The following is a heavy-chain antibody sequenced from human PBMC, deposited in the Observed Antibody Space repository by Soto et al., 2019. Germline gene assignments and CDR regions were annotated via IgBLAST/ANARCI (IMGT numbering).Heavy chain of an antibody. J-gene: IGHJ4*02. CDR2: ISAYNGNT. V-gene: IGHV1-18*01. CDR1: GYTFTSYG. Sequence: PGASVKVSCKASGYTFTSYGISWVRQAPGQGLEWMGWISAYNGNTNYAQKLQGRVTMTTDTSTSTAYMELRSLRSDDTAVYYCARDFFYGDYAPNWFDYWGQGTLVTVSS. CDR3: ARDFFYGDYAPNWFDY. D-gene: IGHD4-17*01.